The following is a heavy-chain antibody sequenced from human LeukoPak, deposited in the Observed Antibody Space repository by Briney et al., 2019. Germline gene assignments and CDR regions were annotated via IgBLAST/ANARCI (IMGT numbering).Heavy chain of an antibody. CDR3: ARSGGYSSGWGY. CDR2: IYYSGST. Sequence: SETLSLTCTVSGGSISSYYWSWIRQPLGKGLEWIGYIYYSGSTNYNPSLKSRVTISVDTSKNQFFLKLSSVTAADTAVYYCARSGGYSSGWGYWGQGTLVTVSS. D-gene: IGHD6-19*01. J-gene: IGHJ4*02. CDR1: GGSISSYY. V-gene: IGHV4-59*08.